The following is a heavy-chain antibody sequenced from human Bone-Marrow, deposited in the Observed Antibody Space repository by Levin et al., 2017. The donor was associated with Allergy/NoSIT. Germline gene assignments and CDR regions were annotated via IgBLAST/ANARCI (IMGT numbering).Heavy chain of an antibody. V-gene: IGHV3-66*01. CDR3: ATGGLVATRASDAFDF. CDR1: GFTVSSNY. J-gene: IGHJ3*01. CDR2: IYSGDIT. Sequence: TGGSLRLSCAVSGFTVSSNYMSWVRQAPGKGLEWVSVIYSGDITYYADSVRGRFTISRVDSKNTLYLQMNSLRVEDTAVYYCATGGLVATRASDAFDFWGPGTMVTVSS. D-gene: IGHD5-12*01.